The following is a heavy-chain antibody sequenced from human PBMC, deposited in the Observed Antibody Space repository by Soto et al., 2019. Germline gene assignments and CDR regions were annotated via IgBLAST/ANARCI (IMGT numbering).Heavy chain of an antibody. V-gene: IGHV1-69*01. Sequence: QVQLVQSGAEVKEPGSSVKVSCKASGGSFETFIMNWVRQTPGRGLEWMGGVVPILGTPTYAERYKGKVKISATRSAVTTHMEVTSLRSEDSGIYYCARIGTYGSSRSGMDVWGQWTTFIVSS. J-gene: IGHJ6*02. CDR1: GGSFETFI. CDR2: VVPILGTP. D-gene: IGHD3-10*01. CDR3: ARIGTYGSSRSGMDV.